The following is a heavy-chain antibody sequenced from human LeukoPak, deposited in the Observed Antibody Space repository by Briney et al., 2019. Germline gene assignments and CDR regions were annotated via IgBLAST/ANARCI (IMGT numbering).Heavy chain of an antibody. CDR1: VYTLPSYC. J-gene: IGHJ3*02. CDR3: AAGGWDAFDI. D-gene: IGHD3-16*01. CDR2: ISAYNGNT. V-gene: IGHV1-18*01. Sequence: GVSVKLFYESSVYTLPSYCISGVPQDSGQGCEWMGWISAYNGNTSYAQKLQGRVTMTTDTSTSTAYMELRSLRSDDTAVYYCAAGGWDAFDIWGQGTMVTVSS.